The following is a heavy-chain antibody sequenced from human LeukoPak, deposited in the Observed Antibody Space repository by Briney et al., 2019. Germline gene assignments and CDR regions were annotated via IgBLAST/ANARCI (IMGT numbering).Heavy chain of an antibody. J-gene: IGHJ3*02. CDR3: ARGRGVGRSAFDN. CDR1: GGSFSGYY. D-gene: IGHD3-10*01. V-gene: IGHV4-34*01. Sequence: SETLSLTCAVYGGSFSGYYWSWIRQPPGKGLEWIGEINHSGSTNYNPSLKSRVTISVDTSKNQFSLKLSSVTAADTAVYYCARGRGVGRSAFDNWGQGTMVTVSS. CDR2: INHSGST.